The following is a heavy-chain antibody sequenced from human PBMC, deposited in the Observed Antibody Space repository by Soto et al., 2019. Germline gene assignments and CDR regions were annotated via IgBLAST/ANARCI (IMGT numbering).Heavy chain of an antibody. D-gene: IGHD3-3*01. Sequence: GGSLRLSCAASGFTLSSYSMNWVRQAPGQGLEWVSSISSSSSYIYYADSVKGRFTISRDNAKNSPYLQMNSLRAEDTAVYYCARENYDFWSGPLTPDSGMDVWGQGTTVTVSS. J-gene: IGHJ6*01. CDR2: ISSSSSYI. CDR1: GFTLSSYS. V-gene: IGHV3-21*01. CDR3: ARENYDFWSGPLTPDSGMDV.